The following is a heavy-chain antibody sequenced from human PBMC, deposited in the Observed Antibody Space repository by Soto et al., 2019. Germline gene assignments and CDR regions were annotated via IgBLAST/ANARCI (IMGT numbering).Heavy chain of an antibody. CDR3: ARSSPYIVVRKPTGNQDYYGMDV. Sequence: QVQLVQSGAEVKKPGSSVKVFCKASGGTFSNYTISWVRQAPGQGLEWMGGIIPVFGTTDYEQKFQGRVTITADGYTSTAYMKLNSLRSADTAVYYCARSSPYIVVRKPTGNQDYYGMDVWGQGTTVTVSS. J-gene: IGHJ6*02. V-gene: IGHV1-69*01. CDR1: GGTFSNYT. CDR2: IIPVFGTT. D-gene: IGHD2-2*01.